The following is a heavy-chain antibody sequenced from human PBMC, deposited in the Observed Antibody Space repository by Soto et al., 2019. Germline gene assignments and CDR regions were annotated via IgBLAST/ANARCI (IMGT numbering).Heavy chain of an antibody. CDR2: ISAYNGNT. CDR3: ARGGGVYCSGGSCLFDY. CDR1: GYTFTSYG. V-gene: IGHV1-18*01. Sequence: ASVKVSCKASGYTFTSYGISWVRQAPGQGLEWRGWISAYNGNTNYAQKLQGRVTMTTDTSTSTAYMDLRSLRCDDTAVYYCARGGGVYCSGGSCLFDYWGQGTMVTVSS. J-gene: IGHJ4*02. D-gene: IGHD2-15*01.